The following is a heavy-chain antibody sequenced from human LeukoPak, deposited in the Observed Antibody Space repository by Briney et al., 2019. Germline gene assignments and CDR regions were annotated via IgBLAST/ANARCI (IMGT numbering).Heavy chain of an antibody. CDR1: GFTFSNAW. Sequence: GGSLRLSCAASGFTFSNAWMSWVRQAPGKGLEWVGRIKSKTDGGTTDYAAPVKGRFTISRDDSKNTLYLQMNSLKTEDTAVYYCTTGGNYDSSGYPTFPFDYWGQGTLVTVSS. CDR3: TTGGNYDSSGYPTFPFDY. D-gene: IGHD3-22*01. CDR2: IKSKTDGGTT. J-gene: IGHJ4*02. V-gene: IGHV3-15*01.